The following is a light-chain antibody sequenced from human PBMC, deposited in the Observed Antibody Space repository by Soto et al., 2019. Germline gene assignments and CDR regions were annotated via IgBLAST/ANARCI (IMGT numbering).Light chain of an antibody. V-gene: IGKV3-15*01. Sequence: IVMTQSPFTLSVSPGERATLSCRASQNVLSNLAWYQQKPGQSPRLLIYGASARATGIPARFSGSGSGTEFTLTISSLQSEDFALYYCQQYNNWPITFGQGTRLEI. CDR2: GAS. J-gene: IGKJ5*01. CDR3: QQYNNWPIT. CDR1: QNVLSN.